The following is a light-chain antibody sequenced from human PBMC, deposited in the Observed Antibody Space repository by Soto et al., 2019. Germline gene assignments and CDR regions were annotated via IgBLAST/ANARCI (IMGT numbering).Light chain of an antibody. J-gene: IGLJ1*01. CDR3: TSYAGTYSFLYV. Sequence: QFLRNQPPSPFGSPGQSVTISFPGNSSDLVAYNYVSWYQQLPGKAPKLIIYEVSKRPSGVPDRFSGSKSGNTASLTVSGLQAEDEADYYCTSYAGTYSFLYVFGTGTKVTVL. CDR2: EVS. V-gene: IGLV2-8*01. CDR1: SSDLVAYNY.